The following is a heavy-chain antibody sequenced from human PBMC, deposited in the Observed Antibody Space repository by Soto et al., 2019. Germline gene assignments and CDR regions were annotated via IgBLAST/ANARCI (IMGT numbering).Heavy chain of an antibody. CDR1: GFTFSSYD. Sequence: GGSLRLSCAASGFTFSSYDMHWVRQATGKGLEWVSAIGTAGDTYYPGSVKGRFTISRENAKNSLYLQMNSLRAEDTAVYDCERVFFSWIPGGYYYYVMAVWAQGTTVPVSS. CDR2: IGTAGDT. D-gene: IGHD1-1*01. CDR3: ERVFFSWIPGGYYYYVMAV. J-gene: IGHJ6*02. V-gene: IGHV3-13*01.